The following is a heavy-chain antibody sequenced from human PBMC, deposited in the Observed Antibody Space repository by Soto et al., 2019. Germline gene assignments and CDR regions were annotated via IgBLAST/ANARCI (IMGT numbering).Heavy chain of an antibody. D-gene: IGHD6-19*01. CDR1: GFTFSDYA. J-gene: IGHJ4*02. Sequence: VQLVESGGGVVQPGRSLRLSCAASGFTFSDYAMHWVRQAPGKGLGGVAVVSHGGRKTHYADSVKGRFTISRDSSKNTVSLEMTSLRAEDAAVYYCAKGGRQWLVTSDFNYWGQGALVTVSS. V-gene: IGHV3-30*18. CDR3: AKGGRQWLVTSDFNY. CDR2: VSHGGRKT.